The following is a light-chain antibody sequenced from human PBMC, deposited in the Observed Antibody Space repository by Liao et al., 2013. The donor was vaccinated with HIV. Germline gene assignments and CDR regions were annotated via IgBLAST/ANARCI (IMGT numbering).Light chain of an antibody. Sequence: SYELTQPPSVSMSPGQTASITCSGDELGDKYACWYQQKPGQSPFLVIYQDNKRPSGIPERFSGSNSGNTATLTISGTQAMDEADYYCQAWDSSAVVFGGGTKLTVL. CDR3: QAWDSSAVV. J-gene: IGLJ2*01. CDR2: QDN. V-gene: IGLV3-1*01. CDR1: ELGDKY.